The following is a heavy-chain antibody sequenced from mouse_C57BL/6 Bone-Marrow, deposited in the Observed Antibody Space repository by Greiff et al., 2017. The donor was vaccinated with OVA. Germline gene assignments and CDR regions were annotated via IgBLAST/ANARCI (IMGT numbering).Heavy chain of an antibody. CDR3: ARGYCYWYFDV. J-gene: IGHJ1*03. V-gene: IGHV3-1*01. D-gene: IGHD5-1-1*01. Sequence: EVKLMESGPGLVKPSQSLSLTCTVTGYSMTSVYVWHWIRHFPGNQLEWMGYISYSGSNNYNPSLKSRISITHDTSKNHFFLTLNSVTTEDTATYHCARGYCYWYFDVWGTETTFTVSS. CDR1: GYSMTSVYV. CDR2: ISYSGSN.